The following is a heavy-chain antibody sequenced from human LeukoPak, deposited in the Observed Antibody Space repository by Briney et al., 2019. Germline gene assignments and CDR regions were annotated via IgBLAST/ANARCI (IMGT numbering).Heavy chain of an antibody. Sequence: PSETLSLTCTVSGGSISSSSYYWGWIRQPPGKGLEWIGTIFYSGSTYYNPSLKSRLTISVDTSKNQFSLKLSPVTAADTAVYYCARTIQDVVVVPAAYMDVWGKGTTVAVPS. CDR2: IFYSGST. D-gene: IGHD2-2*01. J-gene: IGHJ6*03. V-gene: IGHV4-39*01. CDR1: GGSISSSSYY. CDR3: ARTIQDVVVVPAAYMDV.